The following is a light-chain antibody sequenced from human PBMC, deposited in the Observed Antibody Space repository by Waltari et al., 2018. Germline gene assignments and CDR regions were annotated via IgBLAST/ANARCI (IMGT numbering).Light chain of an antibody. J-gene: IGKJ1*01. Sequence: DIVLTQSPDSLAVSLGERATINCRSSQSVLYSSNNKNYLAWSQHKPGQPPKLLIYWASIRVAGVPDRFRGSESGTDFTLTISSLQAEDVAVYYCQQYYSNPLTFGQGTKVEI. CDR2: WAS. V-gene: IGKV4-1*01. CDR1: QSVLYSSNNKNY. CDR3: QQYYSNPLT.